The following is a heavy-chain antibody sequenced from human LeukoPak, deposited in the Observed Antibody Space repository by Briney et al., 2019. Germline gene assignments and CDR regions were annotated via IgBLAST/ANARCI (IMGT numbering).Heavy chain of an antibody. V-gene: IGHV3-23*01. Sequence: GGSLSLSWAVSGFTFSSYAMSWVRPPEGKGLDWVSSISGRGDSTYYAGSVKGRPTLSRHNSKHTLYLQASCLRAKHTDVYYCEKVRGINRGVMDVWGQGTTVTVSS. J-gene: IGHJ6*02. CDR2: ISGRGDST. CDR3: EKVRGINRGVMDV. CDR1: GFTFSSYA. D-gene: IGHD1-14*01.